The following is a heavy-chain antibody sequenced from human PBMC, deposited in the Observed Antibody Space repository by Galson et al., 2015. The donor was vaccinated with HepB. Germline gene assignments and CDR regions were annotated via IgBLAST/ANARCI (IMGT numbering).Heavy chain of an antibody. Sequence: LSLTCTLSVGSISSSDYYCGWIRHPPGKGLEWIGNIYDSGRTYNNPSLKSRVTITVDTSKKQYSLRLSSVTAADTALYYCATGVGYSSARRPFDAWGQGTLVTVSS. J-gene: IGHJ4*02. CDR3: ATGVGYSSARRPFDA. CDR2: IYDSGRT. V-gene: IGHV4-39*01. CDR1: VGSISSSDYY. D-gene: IGHD6-19*01.